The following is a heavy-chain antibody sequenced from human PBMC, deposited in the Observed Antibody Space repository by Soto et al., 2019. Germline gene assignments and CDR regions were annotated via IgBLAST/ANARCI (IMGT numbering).Heavy chain of an antibody. V-gene: IGHV3-30-3*01. CDR1: GFTFSSYA. CDR3: AKDLNKWFGELVGYDAFDI. CDR2: ISYDGSNK. D-gene: IGHD3-10*01. J-gene: IGHJ3*02. Sequence: PGGSLRLSCAASGFTFSSYAMHWVRQAPGKGLEWVAVISYDGSNKYYADSVKGRFTISRDNSKNTLCLQMNSLRAEDTAVYYCAKDLNKWFGELVGYDAFDIWGQGTMVTVSS.